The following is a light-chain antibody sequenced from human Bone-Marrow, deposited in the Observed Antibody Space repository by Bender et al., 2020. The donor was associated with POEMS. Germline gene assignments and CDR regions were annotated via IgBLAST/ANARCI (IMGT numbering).Light chain of an antibody. J-gene: IGLJ1*01. CDR1: DSNFGGNN. V-gene: IGLV1-44*01. CDR2: SNY. CDR3: CSYTRGSAYV. Sequence: QSVLTQPPSASGTPGQSVIISCSGTDSNFGGNNVNWYQHLPGSAPRLVVYSNYQRPSGVSNRFSGSKSGNTASLTISGLQTEDESDYYCCSYTRGSAYVFGTGTKLTVL.